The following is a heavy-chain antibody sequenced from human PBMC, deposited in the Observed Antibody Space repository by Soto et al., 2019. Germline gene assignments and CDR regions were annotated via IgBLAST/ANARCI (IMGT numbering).Heavy chain of an antibody. D-gene: IGHD4-17*01. CDR1: GFTFNTYA. CDR2: ISGGGDST. Sequence: ESGGGLVQPGGSLRLSCAASGFTFNTYAMNWVRQAPGEGLEWVSAISGGGDSTYYADSVKGRFTISRDNSKNTLYLQMESLRVEDTAVYYCAKRDHGFDHWGQGTLVTVSS. J-gene: IGHJ4*02. V-gene: IGHV3-23*01. CDR3: AKRDHGFDH.